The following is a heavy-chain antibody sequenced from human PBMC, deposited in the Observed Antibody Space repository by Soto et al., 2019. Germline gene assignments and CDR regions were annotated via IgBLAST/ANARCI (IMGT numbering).Heavy chain of an antibody. CDR1: GGTFSSYA. J-gene: IGHJ4*02. Sequence: ASVKVSCKASGGTFSSYAISWVRQAPGQGLEWMGGIIPIFGTANYAQKFQGRVTITADESTSTAYMELSSLRSEDTAVYYCARTPHYGSGSYSFDYWGQGTLVTVSS. CDR2: IIPIFGTA. D-gene: IGHD3-10*01. V-gene: IGHV1-69*13. CDR3: ARTPHYGSGSYSFDY.